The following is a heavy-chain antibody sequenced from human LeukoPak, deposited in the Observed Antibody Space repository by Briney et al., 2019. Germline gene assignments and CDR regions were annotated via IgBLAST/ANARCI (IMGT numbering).Heavy chain of an antibody. V-gene: IGHV1-69*04. Sequence: SVKVSCKASGRAFISSAIGWVRQAAGLALVCIRKFIPILGLANSAQNFQGRVTITADTSTSTAYMDLNNLSYEDTAVYYCASPGRGPDYYSMDVWGQGTTVTVSS. CDR3: ASPGRGPDYYSMDV. D-gene: IGHD2-15*01. CDR2: FIPILGLA. J-gene: IGHJ6*02. CDR1: GRAFISSA.